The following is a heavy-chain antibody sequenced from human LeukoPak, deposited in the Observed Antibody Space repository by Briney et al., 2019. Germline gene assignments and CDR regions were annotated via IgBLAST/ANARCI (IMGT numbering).Heavy chain of an antibody. CDR3: ARVDGGEWYYFDY. CDR2: SNPNNGGT. J-gene: IGHJ4*02. D-gene: IGHD2-8*02. Sequence: ASVKVSCKASGYIFSDYYMHWVRQAPGQGLEWMGWSNPNNGGTNYAQKFQGRVTMTLDTSISTAYMELSRLRSDDTAIYYCARVDGGEWYYFDYWGQGTLVTVSS. V-gene: IGHV1-2*02. CDR1: GYIFSDYY.